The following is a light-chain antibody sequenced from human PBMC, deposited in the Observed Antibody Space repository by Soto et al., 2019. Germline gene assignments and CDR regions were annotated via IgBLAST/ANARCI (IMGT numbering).Light chain of an antibody. Sequence: DIQMTQSPSTLSASVRDRVTITCRASQSISSWLAWFQQKPGEAPKLLIYKASSLESGVPSRFSGSGSGTEFTLTISTLQPDDFATYDCQQYNSYPYTFGQGTKLEIK. CDR3: QQYNSYPYT. CDR2: KAS. CDR1: QSISSW. J-gene: IGKJ2*01. V-gene: IGKV1-5*03.